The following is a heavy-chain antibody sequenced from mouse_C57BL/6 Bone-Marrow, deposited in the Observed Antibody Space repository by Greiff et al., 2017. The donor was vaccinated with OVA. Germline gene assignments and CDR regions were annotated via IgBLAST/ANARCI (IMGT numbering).Heavy chain of an antibody. D-gene: IGHD2-4*01. Sequence: VQLKQSGPELVKPGASVKISCKASGYSFTGYYMNWVKQSPEKSLEWIGEINPSTGGTTYNQKFKAKATLTVDKSSSTAYMQLKSLTSEDSAVYYCASYDYGYYYAMDYWGQGTSVTVSS. J-gene: IGHJ4*01. CDR3: ASYDYGYYYAMDY. CDR2: INPSTGGT. CDR1: GYSFTGYY. V-gene: IGHV1-42*01.